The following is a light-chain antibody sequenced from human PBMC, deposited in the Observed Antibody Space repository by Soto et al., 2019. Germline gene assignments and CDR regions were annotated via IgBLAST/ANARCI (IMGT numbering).Light chain of an antibody. CDR1: SSNIGNNY. CDR2: DND. CDR3: ATWDRSLSVGV. J-gene: IGLJ2*01. V-gene: IGLV1-51*01. Sequence: QSVLTQPPSVSAAPGQKVTISCSGSSSNIGNNYVFWYQQPPGTAPKPLIYDNDKRPSGIPDRFSGSKSGTSATLGITGLQTGDEADYYCATWDRSLSVGVFGGGTKLSVL.